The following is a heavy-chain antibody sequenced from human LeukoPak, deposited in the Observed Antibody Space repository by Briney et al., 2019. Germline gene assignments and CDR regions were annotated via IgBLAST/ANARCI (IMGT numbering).Heavy chain of an antibody. V-gene: IGHV3-23*01. Sequence: EGSLRLSCAASGFTFSSDDMNWVRQAPGKGLEWVSGISGNGYITHYADSVKGRFTISRDNSKNTLSLQMNSLRAEDTAVYYCAKVNWCSASCADAWGQGTLVTVSS. CDR1: GFTFSSDD. J-gene: IGHJ4*02. CDR3: AKVNWCSASCADA. D-gene: IGHD2-2*01. CDR2: ISGNGYIT.